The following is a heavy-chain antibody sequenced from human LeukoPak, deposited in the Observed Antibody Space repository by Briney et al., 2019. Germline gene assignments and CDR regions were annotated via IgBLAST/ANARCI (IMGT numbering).Heavy chain of an antibody. D-gene: IGHD7-27*01. CDR1: GGSFSGYY. CDR3: ARLWGNWFDP. Sequence: SETLSLTCAVYGGSFSGYYWSWIRQPPGKGLEWIGEINHSGSTNYNPSLKSRVTISVDTSKNQFSLKLSSVTAADTAVYFCARLWGNWFDPRGQGTLVTVSS. V-gene: IGHV4-34*01. J-gene: IGHJ5*02. CDR2: INHSGST.